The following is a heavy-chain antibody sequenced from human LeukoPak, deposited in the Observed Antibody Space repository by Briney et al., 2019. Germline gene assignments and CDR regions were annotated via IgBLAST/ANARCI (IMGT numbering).Heavy chain of an antibody. V-gene: IGHV4-59*01. Sequence: PSETLSLTCTVSGGSISNYYWSWIRQPPGKRLEYIGFIYYSGSTSYNPSLKSRVTISVDSSKNRFSLKLSSVTAADTAVYYCARRSDSGYDFDYWGQGTLVTVSS. J-gene: IGHJ4*02. CDR2: IYYSGST. CDR3: ARRSDSGYDFDY. D-gene: IGHD5-12*01. CDR1: GGSISNYY.